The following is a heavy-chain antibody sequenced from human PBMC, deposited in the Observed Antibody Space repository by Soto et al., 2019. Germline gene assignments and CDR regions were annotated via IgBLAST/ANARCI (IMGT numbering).Heavy chain of an antibody. J-gene: IGHJ5*02. CDR3: ARDFFDSSDYTTNWFDP. V-gene: IGHV4-39*01. CDR1: GGSISSGGYY. CDR2: IYHTGNA. D-gene: IGHD3-22*01. Sequence: NPSETLSLTCTVSGGSISSGGYYWAWIRQPPGEGLEWIGSIYHTGNAYYNPSLKSRVTISVDTSKNQFSLKLTSVTAADAALYYCARDFFDSSDYTTNWFDPWGQGTLVTVSS.